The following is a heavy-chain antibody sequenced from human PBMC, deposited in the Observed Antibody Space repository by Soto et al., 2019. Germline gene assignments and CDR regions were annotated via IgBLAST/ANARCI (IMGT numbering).Heavy chain of an antibody. Sequence: QVQLVQSGAEVKKPGSSVKVSCKASGGTFSSYAISWVRQAPGQGLEWMGGIIPIFGTANYAQKFLGRVTITADKSTSTAYMELSSLRSEDTAVYYCALRGYYYDSSGYYGSYWGQGTLVTVSS. CDR3: ALRGYYYDSSGYYGSY. CDR1: GGTFSSYA. CDR2: IIPIFGTA. V-gene: IGHV1-69*06. J-gene: IGHJ4*02. D-gene: IGHD3-22*01.